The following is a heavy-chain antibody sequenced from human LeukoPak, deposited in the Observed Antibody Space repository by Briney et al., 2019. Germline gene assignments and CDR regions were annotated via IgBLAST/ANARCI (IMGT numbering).Heavy chain of an antibody. CDR1: GGSISSSSYY. Sequence: SETLSLTCTVSGGSISSSSYYWGWIRQPPGKGLEWIGSIYYSGSTNYNPSLKSRVTISVDTSKNQFSLKLSSVTAADTAVYYCARLHEGAFGEFIDYWGQGTLVTVSS. V-gene: IGHV4-39*07. CDR2: IYYSGST. D-gene: IGHD3-10*01. J-gene: IGHJ4*02. CDR3: ARLHEGAFGEFIDY.